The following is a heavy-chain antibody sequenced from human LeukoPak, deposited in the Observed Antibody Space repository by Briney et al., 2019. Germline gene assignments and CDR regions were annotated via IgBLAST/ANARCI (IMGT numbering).Heavy chain of an antibody. CDR3: ARDPAYYYDSSGYYSYRYFDY. V-gene: IGHV1-46*01. D-gene: IGHD3-22*01. Sequence: ASVKVSCKASGYTFTSYYMHWVRQAPGQGLEWMGIINPSGGSTSYAQKFQGRVTMTTDTSTSTAYMELRSLRSDDTAVYYCARDPAYYYDSSGYYSYRYFDYWGQGTLVTVSS. J-gene: IGHJ4*02. CDR1: GYTFTSYY. CDR2: INPSGGST.